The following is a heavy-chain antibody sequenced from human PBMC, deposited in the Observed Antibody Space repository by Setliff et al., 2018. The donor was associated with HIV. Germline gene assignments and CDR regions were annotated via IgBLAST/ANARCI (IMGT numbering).Heavy chain of an antibody. CDR1: GYTFTGYY. J-gene: IGHJ3*02. V-gene: IGHV1-2*02. D-gene: IGHD1-1*01. CDR2: INPHSGDT. CDR3: ARENEGGAFDI. Sequence: GASVKVSCKASGYTFTGYYMHWVRQAPGQGLEWMGWINPHSGDTNYAQRLQGRVTLTTDTSTSTAYMDLRSLRSDDTAVYFCARENEGGAFDIWGQGTMVTVSS.